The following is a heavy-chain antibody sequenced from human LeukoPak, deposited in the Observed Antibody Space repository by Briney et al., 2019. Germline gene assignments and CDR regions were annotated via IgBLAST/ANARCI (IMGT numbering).Heavy chain of an antibody. CDR1: GGSISSYY. Sequence: PSETLSLTCTVSGGSISSYYWSWIRQPPGQGLEWIGYIYYSGSTNYNPSLKSRVTISVDTSKNQFSLKLSSVTAADTAVYYCARTAAVESYYYYGMDVWGQGTTVTVSS. D-gene: IGHD6-13*01. CDR2: IYYSGST. V-gene: IGHV4-59*08. CDR3: ARTAAVESYYYYGMDV. J-gene: IGHJ6*02.